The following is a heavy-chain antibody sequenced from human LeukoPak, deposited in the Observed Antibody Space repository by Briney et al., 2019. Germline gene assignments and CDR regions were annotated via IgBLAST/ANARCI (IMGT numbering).Heavy chain of an antibody. CDR1: GFTFDDYA. Sequence: PGGSLRLSCAASGFTFDDYAMHWVRQAPGKGLEWVSGISWNSGSIGYADSVKGRFTISRDNAKNPLYLQMNSLRAEDTALYYCAKGYYYDSSGYPFDYWGQGTLVTVSS. J-gene: IGHJ4*02. D-gene: IGHD3-22*01. CDR2: ISWNSGSI. V-gene: IGHV3-9*01. CDR3: AKGYYYDSSGYPFDY.